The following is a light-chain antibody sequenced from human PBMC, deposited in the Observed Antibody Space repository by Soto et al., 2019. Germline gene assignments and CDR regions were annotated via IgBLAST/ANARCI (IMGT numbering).Light chain of an antibody. CDR2: GAS. V-gene: IGKV3-20*01. Sequence: EIVLTQSPGTLSLSPGKRVTLSCRASQSISSTYLAWYQQKPGQAPRLLIYGASSRVTGIPDRFSGSGSGTDLTLTISRLEPEDFAVYYCQQYDSPPRTFGQGPKVEVQ. CDR3: QQYDSPPRT. CDR1: QSISSTY. J-gene: IGKJ1*01.